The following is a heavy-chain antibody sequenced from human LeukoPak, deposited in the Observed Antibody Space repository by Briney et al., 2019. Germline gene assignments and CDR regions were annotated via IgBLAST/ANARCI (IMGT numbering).Heavy chain of an antibody. CDR2: INPSGGST. J-gene: IGHJ5*02. D-gene: IGHD2-2*01. CDR3: ASSSTNENWFDP. CDR1: GYTFTSYY. Sequence: ASVKVSCKASGYTFTSYYMHWVRQAPGQGLEWMGIINPSGGSTSYAQKFQGRVTMTRDMSTSTVYMELSSLRSEDTAVYYCASSSTNENWFDPWGQGTLVTVSS. V-gene: IGHV1-46*01.